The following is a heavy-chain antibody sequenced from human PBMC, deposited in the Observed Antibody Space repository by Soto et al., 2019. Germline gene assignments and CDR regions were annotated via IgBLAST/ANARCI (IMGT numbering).Heavy chain of an antibody. CDR3: AQYTYYYDSSGYSKDY. CDR1: GFTFSSYG. D-gene: IGHD3-22*01. CDR2: ISYDGSNK. J-gene: IGHJ4*02. V-gene: IGHV3-30*18. Sequence: QVQLVESGGGVVQPGRSLRLSCAASGFTFSSYGMHWVRQAPGKGLEWVAVISYDGSNKYYADSVKGRFTISRDNSKNTLYLQMNSLRAEDAAVYYCAQYTYYYDSSGYSKDYWGQGTLVTFSA.